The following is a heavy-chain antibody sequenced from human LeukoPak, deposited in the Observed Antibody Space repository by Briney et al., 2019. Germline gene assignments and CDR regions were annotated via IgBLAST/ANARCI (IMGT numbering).Heavy chain of an antibody. D-gene: IGHD3-16*02. CDR2: IYYSGST. V-gene: IGHV4-39*07. CDR3: ARARGLYPGDDAFDI. CDR1: GGSISSNRCY. Sequence: PSETLSLTCNVSGGSISSNRCYWGWIRQPPGKGLEWIGSIYYSGSTYYNPSLKSRVTISVDTSKNQFSLKLSSVTAADTAVYYCARARGLYPGDDAFDIWGQGTMVTVSS. J-gene: IGHJ3*02.